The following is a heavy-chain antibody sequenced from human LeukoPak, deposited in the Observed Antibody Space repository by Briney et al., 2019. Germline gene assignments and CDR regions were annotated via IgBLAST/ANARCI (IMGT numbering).Heavy chain of an antibody. Sequence: SETLSLTCTVSGGSISSYYWSWIRQPPGKGLEWIGYISYSGSTNYNPSLRSRVTISVDPSKNQFSLKLSSVTAADTAVYYCARDRYEDWDFDLWGRGDLVTVSS. CDR1: GGSISSYY. D-gene: IGHD1-14*01. CDR2: ISYSGST. CDR3: ARDRYEDWDFDL. J-gene: IGHJ2*01. V-gene: IGHV4-59*01.